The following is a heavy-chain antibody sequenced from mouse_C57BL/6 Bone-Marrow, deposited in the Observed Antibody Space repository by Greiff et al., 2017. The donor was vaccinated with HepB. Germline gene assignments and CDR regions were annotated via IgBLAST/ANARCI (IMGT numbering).Heavy chain of an antibody. Sequence: QVQLKQSGAELAKPGASVKLSCKASGYTFTSYWMHWVNQRPGQGLEWIGYINPSSGYTKYNQKFKDKATLTADKSSSTAYMQLSSLTYEDSAVYYCARPITTVVAPDWYFDVWGTGTTVTVSS. D-gene: IGHD1-1*01. CDR2: INPSSGYT. J-gene: IGHJ1*03. CDR1: GYTFTSYW. V-gene: IGHV1-7*01. CDR3: ARPITTVVAPDWYFDV.